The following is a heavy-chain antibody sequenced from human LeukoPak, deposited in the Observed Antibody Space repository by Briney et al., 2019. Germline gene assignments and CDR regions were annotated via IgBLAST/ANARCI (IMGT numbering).Heavy chain of an antibody. CDR3: TRLSGIVVAGAFDY. Sequence: GGSLRLPCAASGFTFDDHGMSWVRQVPGKGLEWVSSIYWNGDFTTYAESVKGRFTISRDNAKTSLYLQMNSLRVEDTAFYYCTRLSGIVVAGAFDYWGQGNLVTVSS. CDR2: IYWNGDFT. D-gene: IGHD6-19*01. V-gene: IGHV3-20*04. J-gene: IGHJ4*02. CDR1: GFTFDDHG.